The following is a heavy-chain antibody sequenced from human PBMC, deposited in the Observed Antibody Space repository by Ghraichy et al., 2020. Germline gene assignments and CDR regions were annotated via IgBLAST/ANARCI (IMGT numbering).Heavy chain of an antibody. CDR2: TYYRSKWYN. CDR1: GDSVSSNSYA. CDR3: ARDWSSAWPFDP. V-gene: IGHV6-1*01. J-gene: IGHJ5*02. Sequence: SQTLSLTCAISGDSVSSNSYAWNWIRLSPSRGLEWLGRTYYRSKWYNDYAVSVKGRITINPDTSKNQFSLELNSVTPEDTAVYYCARDWSSAWPFDPWGQGILVTVSS. D-gene: IGHD6-19*01.